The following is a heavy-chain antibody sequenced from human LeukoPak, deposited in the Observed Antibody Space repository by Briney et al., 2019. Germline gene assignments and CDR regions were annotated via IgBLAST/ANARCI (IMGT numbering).Heavy chain of an antibody. V-gene: IGHV4-59*12. D-gene: IGHD6-13*01. CDR2: IYYSGST. Sequence: KPSETLSLTCTVSGGSISNYYWSWIRQPPGKGLEYIGYIYYSGSTDYNPSLKSRVTISVDTSKNQFSLKLSSVTAADTAVYYCARYDSSSWHEYFQHWGQGTLVTVSS. CDR3: ARYDSSSWHEYFQH. CDR1: GGSISNYY. J-gene: IGHJ1*01.